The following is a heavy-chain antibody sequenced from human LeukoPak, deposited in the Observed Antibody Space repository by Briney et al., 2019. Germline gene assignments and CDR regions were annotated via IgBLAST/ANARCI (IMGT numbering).Heavy chain of an antibody. D-gene: IGHD3-22*01. CDR2: IRSSGSVI. J-gene: IGHJ5*02. CDR3: ERVWDSCGGSRFEP. V-gene: IGHV3-11*01. Sequence: GGSLRLSCAASGFTFSDYYMRWIRQAPRKGLEWISSIRSSGSVIYYADSVKGRFTISRDNAKNSLYAEMNSLRADDTAVYYCERVWDSCGGSRFEPWGQGTRGTGSS. CDR1: GFTFSDYY.